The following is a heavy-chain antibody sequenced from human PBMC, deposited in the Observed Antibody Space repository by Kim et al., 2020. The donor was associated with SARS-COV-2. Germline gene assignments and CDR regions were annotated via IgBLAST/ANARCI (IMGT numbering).Heavy chain of an antibody. J-gene: IGHJ5*02. V-gene: IGHV3-7*01. CDR1: GFTISAYW. Sequence: GGSLRLSCAASGFTISAYWMRWLRQAPGKGLESVATISQDGSQKYYVNSARGRFTISRDNDNAKNSVDLQMNSLRPEDTAVYYCVGDRGWFDPWGQGTLVTVTS. D-gene: IGHD3-16*01. CDR2: ISQDGSQK. CDR3: VGDRGWFDP.